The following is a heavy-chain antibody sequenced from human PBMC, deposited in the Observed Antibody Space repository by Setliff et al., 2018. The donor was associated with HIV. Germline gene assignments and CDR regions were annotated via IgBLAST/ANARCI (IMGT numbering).Heavy chain of an antibody. CDR2: INHSGST. V-gene: IGHV4-34*01. CDR1: GGSFSGYY. J-gene: IGHJ4*02. CDR3: AGGPGTTSIDY. D-gene: IGHD1-26*01. Sequence: SETLSLTCAVYGGSFSGYYWSWIRQPPGKGLEWIGEINHSGSTNYNMSLWSRVAISLDASRNQFSLELISATAADTAVYYCAGGPGTTSIDYWAQGTLVTVSS.